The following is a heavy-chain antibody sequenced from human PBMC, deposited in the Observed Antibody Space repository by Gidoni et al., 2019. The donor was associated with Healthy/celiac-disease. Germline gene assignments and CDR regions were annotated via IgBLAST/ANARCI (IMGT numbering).Heavy chain of an antibody. J-gene: IGHJ3*02. CDR2: ISSSSSYI. CDR1: GFTFSSDS. Sequence: EVQLVESGGGLVKPGGSLSLSCAASGFTFSSDSMNWVRQAPGKGLEWVSSISSSSSYIYYADSVKGRFTISRDNAKNSLYLQMNSLRAEDTAVYYCARDVLRFLEWPDAFDIWGQGTMVTVSS. CDR3: ARDVLRFLEWPDAFDI. D-gene: IGHD3-3*01. V-gene: IGHV3-21*01.